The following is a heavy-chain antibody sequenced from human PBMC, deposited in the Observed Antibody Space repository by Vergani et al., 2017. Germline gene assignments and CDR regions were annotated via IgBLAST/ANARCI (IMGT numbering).Heavy chain of an antibody. D-gene: IGHD3-3*01. Sequence: EVQLVESGGGLVQPGRSLRLSCAASGFTFDDYAMHWVRQAPGKGLEWVSGISWNSGSIGYADSVKGRFTISRDNAKNSLYLQMNSLRAEDTALYYCAKEERERITIFGVVIISGGMDVWGQGTTVTVSS. V-gene: IGHV3-9*01. CDR2: ISWNSGSI. CDR3: AKEERERITIFGVVIISGGMDV. CDR1: GFTFDDYA. J-gene: IGHJ6*02.